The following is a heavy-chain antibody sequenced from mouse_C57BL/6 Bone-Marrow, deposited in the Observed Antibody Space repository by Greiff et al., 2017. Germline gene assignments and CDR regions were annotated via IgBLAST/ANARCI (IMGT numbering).Heavy chain of an antibody. CDR1: GFTFSSYG. CDR2: ISSGGSYT. Sequence: EVKLLQSGGDLVKPGGSLKLSCAASGFTFSSYGMSWVRQTPDKRLEWVATISSGGSYTYYPDSVKGRFTISRDNAKTTLYLQMSSLKSEDTAMYYCARQDAYWGQGTLVTVSA. V-gene: IGHV5-6*01. J-gene: IGHJ3*01. CDR3: ARQDAY.